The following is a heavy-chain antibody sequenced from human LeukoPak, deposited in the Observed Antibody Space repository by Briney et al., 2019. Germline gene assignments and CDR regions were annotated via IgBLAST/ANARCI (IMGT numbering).Heavy chain of an antibody. D-gene: IGHD3-10*01. CDR3: ARDSMVRGVITPRYYGMDV. Sequence: PSQTLSLTCTVSGGSISSGSYYWSWIRQHPGKGLEWIGYIYYSGSTYYNPSLKSRVTISVDTSKNQFSLKLSSVTAADTAVYYCARDSMVRGVITPRYYGMDVWGQGTTVTVSS. J-gene: IGHJ6*02. V-gene: IGHV4-31*03. CDR1: GGSISSGSYY. CDR2: IYYSGST.